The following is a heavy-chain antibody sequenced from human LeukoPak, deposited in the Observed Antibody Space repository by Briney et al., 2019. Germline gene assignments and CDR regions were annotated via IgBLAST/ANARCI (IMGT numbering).Heavy chain of an antibody. CDR1: GGSISSYY. V-gene: IGHV4-59*01. CDR3: ARSGRGSSAGFDY. Sequence: SETLSLTCTVSGGSISSYYWSWIRQPPGKGLEWIGYIYYSGSTNYTPSLKSRITISVDTTRNQFSLKLNSVTAADTAVYYCARSGRGSSAGFDYWGQGTLVTVSS. J-gene: IGHJ4*02. D-gene: IGHD3-10*01. CDR2: IYYSGST.